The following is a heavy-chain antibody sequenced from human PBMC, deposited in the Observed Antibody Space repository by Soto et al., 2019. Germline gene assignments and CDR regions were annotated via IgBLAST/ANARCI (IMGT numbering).Heavy chain of an antibody. CDR2: IYYSGST. CDR1: GGSISSSSYY. CDR3: ARQFEASGSGGNWFDP. D-gene: IGHD3-10*01. V-gene: IGHV4-39*01. J-gene: IGHJ5*02. Sequence: SETLSLTCTVSGGSISSSSYYWGWIRQPPGKGLEWIGSIYYSGSTYYNPSLKSRVTISVDTSKNQFSLKLSSVTAADTAVYYCARQFEASGSGGNWFDPWGQGTLVTVSS.